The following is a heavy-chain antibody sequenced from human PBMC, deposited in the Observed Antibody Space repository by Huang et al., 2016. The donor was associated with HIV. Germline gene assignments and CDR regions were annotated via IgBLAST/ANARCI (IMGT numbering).Heavy chain of an antibody. Sequence: QVQLVQSGAEVQKPGASVKVSCKASGYSFTDYYVHWLRQAPGQGLGWMGWINPTRGVTKYAQKVQGRVTLTRDTSVSTAFMGLSSLRSDDTALYYCARGEKEKFHDILTGFYNWGQGTLVTVSS. CDR2: INPTRGVT. CDR1: GYSFTDYY. D-gene: IGHD3-9*01. CDR3: ARGEKEKFHDILTGFYN. J-gene: IGHJ4*02. V-gene: IGHV1-2*02.